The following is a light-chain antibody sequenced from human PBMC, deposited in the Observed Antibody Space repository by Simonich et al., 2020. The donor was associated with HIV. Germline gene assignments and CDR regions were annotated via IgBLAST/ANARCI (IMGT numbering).Light chain of an antibody. CDR3: SSYTSSSTLV. CDR1: SSDVGTYKY. J-gene: IGLJ2*01. V-gene: IGLV2-11*01. CDR2: DVS. Sequence: QSALTQPRSVSGSPGQSVSISCTGTSSDVGTYKYVSWYQQHPGKAPKLMIYDVSKRPSGVSNRFSGSKSGNTASLTISGLQAEDEADYYCSSYTSSSTLVFGGGTKLTVL.